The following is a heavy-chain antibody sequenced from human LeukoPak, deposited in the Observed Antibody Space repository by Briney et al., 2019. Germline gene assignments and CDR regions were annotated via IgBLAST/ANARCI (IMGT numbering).Heavy chain of an antibody. CDR1: GFTFSSYS. D-gene: IGHD3-10*01. CDR2: ISSSSSYI. CDR3: AGHYYGSGSYYPIP. V-gene: IGHV3-21*01. J-gene: IGHJ5*02. Sequence: PGGSLRLSCAASGFTFSSYSMNWVRQAPGRGLEWVSSISSSSSYIYYADSVKGRFTISRDNAKNSLYLQMNSLRAEDTAVYYCAGHYYGSGSYYPIPWGQGTLDTVSS.